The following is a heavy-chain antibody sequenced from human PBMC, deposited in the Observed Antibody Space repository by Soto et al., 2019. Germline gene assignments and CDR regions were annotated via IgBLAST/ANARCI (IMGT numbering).Heavy chain of an antibody. CDR3: GRDGVLGATAVVGS. J-gene: IGHJ4*02. CDR1: GFTFSTYG. Sequence: QVQLVESGGGVVQPGKSLRLSCTASGFTFSTYGMHWVRQAPGKGLEWVAVIWYDGSNKYYGDSLKGRFTISRDNSKNTLYLQMNNLRTEGTAVYYCGRDGVLGATAVVGSWGQGTLVTVSP. CDR2: IWYDGSNK. V-gene: IGHV3-33*01. D-gene: IGHD5-18*01.